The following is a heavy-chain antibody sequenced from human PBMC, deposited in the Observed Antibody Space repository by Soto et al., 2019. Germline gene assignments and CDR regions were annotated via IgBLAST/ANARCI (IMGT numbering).Heavy chain of an antibody. CDR3: ARGSFSSSLSWFDP. D-gene: IGHD6-19*01. Sequence: PSETLSLTCTVSGGSISSGGYYWSWIRQHPGKGLEWIGYIYYSGRTYYNPSLHSRVSIAVDTTENQFPLKLTSVTAADTSVYYCARGSFSSSLSWFDPWGRGTLVTVSS. V-gene: IGHV4-31*03. CDR2: IYYSGRT. CDR1: GGSISSGGYY. J-gene: IGHJ5*02.